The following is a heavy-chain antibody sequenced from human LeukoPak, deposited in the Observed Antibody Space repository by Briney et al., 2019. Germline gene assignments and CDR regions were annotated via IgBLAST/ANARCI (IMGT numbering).Heavy chain of an antibody. CDR2: ISGCGGST. V-gene: IGHV3-23*01. CDR1: GFTFSSYA. CDR3: AKGGYYGSGHYYYMDV. D-gene: IGHD3-10*01. Sequence: GGSLRLSCAASGFTFSSYAMSWGRQAPGKGLEWVSAISGCGGSTYYADSVKGRFTISRDNSKNTLYLQMNSLRAEDTAVYYCAKGGYYGSGHYYYMDVWGKGTTVTVSS. J-gene: IGHJ6*03.